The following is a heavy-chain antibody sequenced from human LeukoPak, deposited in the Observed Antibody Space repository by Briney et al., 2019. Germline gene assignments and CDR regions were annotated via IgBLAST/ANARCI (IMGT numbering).Heavy chain of an antibody. CDR2: IYAGGNT. Sequence: GGSLRLSCAASGFTVSSNYMSWVRQAPGRGLEWVSLIYAGGNTYYADSVKGRFTISRDNSKNTLYLQMNSLRAEDTAVYYCGRRIGYMDVWGKRTTVTISS. V-gene: IGHV3-53*01. CDR1: GFTVSSNY. D-gene: IGHD2/OR15-2a*01. J-gene: IGHJ6*03. CDR3: GRRIGYMDV.